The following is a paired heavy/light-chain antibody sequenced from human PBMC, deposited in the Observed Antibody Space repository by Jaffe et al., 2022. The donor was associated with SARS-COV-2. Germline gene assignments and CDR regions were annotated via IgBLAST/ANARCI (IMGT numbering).Light chain of an antibody. CDR3: CSYAGSSTYV. V-gene: IGLV2-23*01. J-gene: IGLJ1*01. CDR1: RSDVGGYNL. Sequence: QSALTQPASVSGSPGQSITISCSGTRSDVGGYNLVSWYQRPPGKAPKLILYEGTKRPSGVSYRFSGSKSGSTASLTISGLQAEDEADYYCCSYAGSSTYVFGTGTWVTVL. CDR2: EGT.
Heavy chain of an antibody. J-gene: IGHJ3*02. CDR3: AGFGNDDAFDI. Sequence: QPHLQASGPGLVKPSETLSLICSVSGTSIATSTYYWGWIRQAPGTGLEWIGNRHYDGSTYYSPSLKSRVSISVDTAKNQISLKLSSVTASDTAIYYCAGFGNDDAFDIWGQGTMVTVSS. CDR1: GTSIATSTYY. CDR2: RHYDGST. V-gene: IGHV4-39*01. D-gene: IGHD1-1*01.